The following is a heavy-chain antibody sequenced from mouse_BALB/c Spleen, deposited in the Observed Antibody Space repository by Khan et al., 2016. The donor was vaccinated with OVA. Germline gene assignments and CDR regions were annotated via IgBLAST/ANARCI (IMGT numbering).Heavy chain of an antibody. CDR3: ARMARK. CDR2: IDPSNCYT. J-gene: IGHJ2*01. Sequence: EVQLQQSGAELVKSGATVKLSCTASGLNINDTYMHWLKQWPEQGLEWIGRIDPSNCYTKYNQNFQGKATITADTSSNTAYLQLSSLTSADAAVYYCARMARKWGQGTTLTVSS. V-gene: IGHV14-3*02. CDR1: GLNINDTY.